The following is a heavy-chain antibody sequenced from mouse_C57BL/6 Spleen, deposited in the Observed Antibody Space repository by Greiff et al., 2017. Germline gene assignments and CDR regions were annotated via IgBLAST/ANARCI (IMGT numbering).Heavy chain of an antibody. D-gene: IGHD2-3*01. CDR2: INPNNGGT. Sequence: EVQLQQSGPELVKPGASVKMSCKASGFTFTDYNMHWVKQSHGKSLAWIGYINPNNGGTSYNQKFKGKATLTVNKSTSTAYMELRSLTSEDSAVYYFAPDGYFYAMDYWGQGTSVTVSS. J-gene: IGHJ4*01. CDR3: APDGYFYAMDY. V-gene: IGHV1-22*01. CDR1: GFTFTDYN.